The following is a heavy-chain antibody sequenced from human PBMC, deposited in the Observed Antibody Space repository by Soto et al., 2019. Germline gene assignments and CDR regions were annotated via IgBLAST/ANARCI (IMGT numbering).Heavy chain of an antibody. CDR3: AHTTGWNYGDYGAEVAFVI. CDR1: GFSLSTSGVG. J-gene: IGHJ3*02. Sequence: SGPTLVNPTQTLTLTCTFSGFSLSTSGVGVGWIRQPPGKALEWLALIYWDDDKRYSPSLKSRLTITKDTSKNQVVLTMTNMDPVDTATYYCAHTTGWNYGDYGAEVAFVIWDQGTMVTVS. D-gene: IGHD4-17*01. CDR2: IYWDDDK. V-gene: IGHV2-5*02.